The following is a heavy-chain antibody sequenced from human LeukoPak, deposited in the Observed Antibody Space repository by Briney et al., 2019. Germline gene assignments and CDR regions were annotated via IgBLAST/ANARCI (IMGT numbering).Heavy chain of an antibody. CDR1: GYTFTGYY. CDR2: INPNSGGT. CDR3: AIYGDQRNDDNWFDP. V-gene: IGHV1-2*02. J-gene: IGHJ5*02. D-gene: IGHD4-17*01. Sequence: ASVKVSCKASGYTFTGYYMHWVRQAPGQGLEWMGWINPNSGGTNYAQKFQGRVTMTRDTSISTAYMELSRLRSDDTAVYYRAIYGDQRNDDNWFDPWGQGTLVTVSS.